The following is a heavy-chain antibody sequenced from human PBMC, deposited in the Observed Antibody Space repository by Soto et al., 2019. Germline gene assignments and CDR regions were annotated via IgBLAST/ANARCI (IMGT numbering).Heavy chain of an antibody. D-gene: IGHD3-16*02. Sequence: PSVKVSCRASGGTFSSYAISWVRQAPGQGLEWMGGIIPIFGTANYAQKFQGRVTITADESTSTAYMELSSLRSEDTAVYYCARAIYYDYVWGSYRYEHFDYWGQGTLVTVSS. CDR1: GGTFSSYA. CDR3: ARAIYYDYVWGSYRYEHFDY. J-gene: IGHJ4*02. V-gene: IGHV1-69*01. CDR2: IIPIFGTA.